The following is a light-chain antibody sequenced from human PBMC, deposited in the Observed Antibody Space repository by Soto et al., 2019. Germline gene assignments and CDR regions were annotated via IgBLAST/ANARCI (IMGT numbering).Light chain of an antibody. J-gene: IGKJ4*02. CDR2: AAS. CDR1: QSVSTN. V-gene: IGKV3-15*01. CDR3: QQYDERPQNLS. Sequence: EIVMTQSPATLSVSPGERATLSCRASQSVSTNLAWYQQKPGQAPRLLIYAASVRATGIPARFSGSGPGTEFTLTISSLQSEDFAVYYCQQYDERPQNLSFGGGTKVEIK.